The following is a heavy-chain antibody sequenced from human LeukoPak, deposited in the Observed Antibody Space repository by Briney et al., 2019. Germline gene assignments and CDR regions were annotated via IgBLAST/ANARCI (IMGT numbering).Heavy chain of an antibody. Sequence: SVKVSCKASGDTFDSHSLSWVRQAPGQGLEWMGAIIPMYGTSNYAQKFQDRVAIIADKSTSTAYMELNSLTSEDTAVYYCAIAQNNHGYVYFGMDVWGKGTTVTVSS. D-gene: IGHD5-12*01. CDR3: AIAQNNHGYVYFGMDV. CDR1: GDTFDSHS. V-gene: IGHV1-69*06. CDR2: IIPMYGTS. J-gene: IGHJ6*01.